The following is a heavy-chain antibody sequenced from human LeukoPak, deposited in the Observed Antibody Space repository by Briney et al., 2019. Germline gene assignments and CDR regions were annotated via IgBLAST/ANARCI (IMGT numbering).Heavy chain of an antibody. CDR2: IYYSGST. D-gene: IGHD5-24*01. J-gene: IGHJ4*02. CDR1: GGSISSGDYY. CDR3: ARNRDGYNSFDY. V-gene: IGHV4-30-4*01. Sequence: SETLSLTCTVSGGSISSGDYYWSWIRQPPGKGLEWIGYIYYSGSTYYNPSLKSRVTISVDTSKNHFSLKLSSVTAADTAVYYCARNRDGYNSFDYWGQGNPGHRLL.